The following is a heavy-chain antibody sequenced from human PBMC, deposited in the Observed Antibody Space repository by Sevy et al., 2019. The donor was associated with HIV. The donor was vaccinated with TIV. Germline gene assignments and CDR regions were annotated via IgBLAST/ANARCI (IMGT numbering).Heavy chain of an antibody. D-gene: IGHD6-6*01. CDR2: IYTSGST. Sequence: SETLSLTCTVSGGSISSYNWSWIRQPAGKGLEWIGRIYTSGSTNYNPSLKSRVTMSVDTSKNQFSLKLSSVTAADTAVYYCARDPKDSSSSDWFDPWGQGTLVTVSS. CDR1: GGSISSYN. J-gene: IGHJ5*02. V-gene: IGHV4-4*07. CDR3: ARDPKDSSSSDWFDP.